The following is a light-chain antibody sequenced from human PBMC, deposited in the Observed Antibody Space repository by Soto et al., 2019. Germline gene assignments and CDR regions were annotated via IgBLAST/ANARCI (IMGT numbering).Light chain of an antibody. Sequence: DIQMTQSPSTLSASVGDRVTITCRASQNINSWLAWYQQKPGKAPQLLVHKASLLQSGAPSRFSGSESGTEFTLTISSLQPDDVATYYCQEYNDWSGTFGQGTKVDIK. V-gene: IGKV1-5*03. CDR2: KAS. J-gene: IGKJ1*01. CDR3: QEYNDWSGT. CDR1: QNINSW.